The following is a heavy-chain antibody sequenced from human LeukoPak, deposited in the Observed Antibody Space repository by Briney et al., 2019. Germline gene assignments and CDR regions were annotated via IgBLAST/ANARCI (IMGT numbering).Heavy chain of an antibody. CDR2: IYPGDSDT. Sequence: GESLKISCKGSGYSFTSYWIGWVRQMPGKGLEWRGIIYPGDSDTRYSPSFQGQVTISADKSISTAYLQWSSLKASDTAMYYCARQIIAVAGTGATDYWGQGTLVTVSS. V-gene: IGHV5-51*01. CDR1: GYSFTSYW. D-gene: IGHD6-19*01. J-gene: IGHJ4*02. CDR3: ARQIIAVAGTGATDY.